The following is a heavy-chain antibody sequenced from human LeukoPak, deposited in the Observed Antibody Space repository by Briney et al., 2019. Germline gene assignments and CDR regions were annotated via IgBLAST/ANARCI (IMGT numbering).Heavy chain of an antibody. CDR1: GDSISRTTFY. CDR3: AKHASWFDP. Sequence: SETLSLTCTVSGDSISRTTFYWGWIRQPPGKGLEWIGSMYYNGNPYYKPSLKSRVTTSIDLSKNQFSLNLTSVTVADTAIYYCAKHASWFDPWGQGTLVTVSS. J-gene: IGHJ5*02. V-gene: IGHV4-39*01. CDR2: MYYNGNP.